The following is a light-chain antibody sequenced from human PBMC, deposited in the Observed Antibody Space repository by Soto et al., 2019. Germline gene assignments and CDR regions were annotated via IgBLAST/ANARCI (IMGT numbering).Light chain of an antibody. J-gene: IGKJ3*01. Sequence: EIVMTQSPATLSVSPGERATLSCRASQSVSSNLAWYQQKPGQAPSLLIYSASTRAIGIPARFGGSGSGTEFTLTISSLQSEDFAVYYCQQYNNWPLTFGPGTKVDIK. CDR1: QSVSSN. CDR3: QQYNNWPLT. V-gene: IGKV3-15*01. CDR2: SAS.